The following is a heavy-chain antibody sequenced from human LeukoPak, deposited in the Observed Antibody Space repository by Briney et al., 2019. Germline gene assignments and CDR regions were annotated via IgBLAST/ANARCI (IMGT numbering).Heavy chain of an antibody. V-gene: IGHV3-21*04. CDR2: ITTSSSYK. CDR1: GFTFSGYN. J-gene: IGHJ6*02. CDR3: AKSPHWSGYYYYGMDV. Sequence: KSGGSLRLSCAASGFTFSGYNMNWVRQAPGKGLEWVSSITTSSSYKFYADSVKGRFTISRDNAKNSLYLQMNSLRAEDTAVYYCAKSPHWSGYYYYGMDVWGQGTTVTVSS. D-gene: IGHD3-3*01.